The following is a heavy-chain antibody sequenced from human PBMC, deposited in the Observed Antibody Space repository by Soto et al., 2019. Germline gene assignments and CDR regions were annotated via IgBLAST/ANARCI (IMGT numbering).Heavy chain of an antibody. CDR1: GYTFTSYD. D-gene: IGHD5-12*01. CDR3: ARESGGATATLDYYYFYMDV. V-gene: IGHV1-2*02. Sequence: ASVKVSCKASGYTFTSYDINWVRQAPGQGLEWMGWINPNGGGTKYAQKFQGRVTVTRDTSIRTVYMELSSLRSGDTAVYYCARESGGATATLDYYYFYMDVWGKGTTVTVSS. J-gene: IGHJ6*03. CDR2: INPNGGGT.